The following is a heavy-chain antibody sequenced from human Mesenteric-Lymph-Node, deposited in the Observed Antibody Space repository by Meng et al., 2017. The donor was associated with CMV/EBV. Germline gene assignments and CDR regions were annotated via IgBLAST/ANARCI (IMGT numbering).Heavy chain of an antibody. Sequence: SGGCIRSSRYYGAWMRQPPGKRLEWIGSIYHSGSTYYNPSLKSRVTISVDTSKNQFSLELSSVIAADTAVYYCARAYPPATNSPFDYWGQGTLVTVSS. D-gene: IGHD2-15*01. CDR1: GGCIRSSRYY. CDR2: IYHSGST. J-gene: IGHJ4*02. CDR3: ARAYPPATNSPFDY. V-gene: IGHV4-39*07.